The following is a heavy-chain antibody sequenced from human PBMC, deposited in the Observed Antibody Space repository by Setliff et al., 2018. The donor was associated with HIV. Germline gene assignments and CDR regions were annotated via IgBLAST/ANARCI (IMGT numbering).Heavy chain of an antibody. CDR1: GGSISRYY. D-gene: IGHD2-8*01. J-gene: IGHJ6*03. Sequence: SETLSLTCTVSGGSISRYYWGWVRQSPGRRLEWIGSIYYSGRTYYNPSLKSRVTMSVDTSTNQFSLDLTSVTAADTAVYFCAGEIAPAARLPNVGGPPPPGYYHYMGVWGKGTTVTVSS. CDR2: IYYSGRT. V-gene: IGHV4-59*12. CDR3: AGEIAPAARLPNVGGPPPPGYYHYMGV.